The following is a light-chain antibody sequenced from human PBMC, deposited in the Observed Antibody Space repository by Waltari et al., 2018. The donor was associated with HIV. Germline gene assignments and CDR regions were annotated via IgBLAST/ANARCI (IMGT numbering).Light chain of an antibody. CDR3: QSYDSNNAV. CDR2: EDN. J-gene: IGLJ3*02. Sequence: NFMLTQPHSVSESPGKTVTISCTRSSGSIANNYVQWYQQRPGSSPTSVSDEDNYRGGGVPERVSGSTDTASNAASLTMSGLKTEDEADYYCQSYDSNNAVFGGGTKLTVL. V-gene: IGLV6-57*01. CDR1: SGSIANNY.